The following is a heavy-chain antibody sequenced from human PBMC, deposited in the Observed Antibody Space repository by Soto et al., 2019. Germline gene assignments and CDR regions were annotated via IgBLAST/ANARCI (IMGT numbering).Heavy chain of an antibody. CDR3: ARGYRTSWYWFDL. Sequence: QAQLQESGPGPVKPSETLSLTCTVSGGSVSGGTHYWSWIRQPPGKGLEWIGYIYNSGSTNYNPSLKRRVTISVDTSKNQFSLKRSSVTAAYTAVYYCARGYRTSWYWFDLWGRGTLVTVSS. CDR1: GGSVSGGTHY. D-gene: IGHD6-13*01. V-gene: IGHV4-61*01. CDR2: IYNSGST. J-gene: IGHJ2*01.